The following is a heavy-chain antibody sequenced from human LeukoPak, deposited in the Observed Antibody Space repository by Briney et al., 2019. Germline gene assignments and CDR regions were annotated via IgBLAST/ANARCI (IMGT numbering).Heavy chain of an antibody. V-gene: IGHV3-30*18. Sequence: GGSLRLSCAASGFSFISYGMHWVRQAPGKGLEWVGVISDDGRNKKYADSVKGRFTISRDNSKDTLYLQMNSLRDEDTAAYYCAKRPSDYGDYVTYFDYWGQGTLVTVSS. J-gene: IGHJ4*02. CDR2: ISDDGRNK. CDR1: GFSFISYG. CDR3: AKRPSDYGDYVTYFDY. D-gene: IGHD4-17*01.